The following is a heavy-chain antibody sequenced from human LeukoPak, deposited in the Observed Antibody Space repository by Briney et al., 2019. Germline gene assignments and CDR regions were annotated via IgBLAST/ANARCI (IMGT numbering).Heavy chain of an antibody. CDR2: IGVDSGNT. CDR3: AAVCSPNCGPDS. CDR1: GFTFNTSG. D-gene: IGHD1-1*01. Sequence: GTSVKVSCKASGFTFNTSGVQWVRQARGQRLEWIGLIGVDSGNTNYAQKFQERVTITRDLSTSTAYMELTSLRSEDTAVYYCAAVCSPNCGPDSWGQGTLVTVSA. V-gene: IGHV1-58*01. J-gene: IGHJ4*02.